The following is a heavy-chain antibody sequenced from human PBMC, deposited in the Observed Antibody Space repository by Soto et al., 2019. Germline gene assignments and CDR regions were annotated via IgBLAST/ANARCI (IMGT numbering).Heavy chain of an antibody. Sequence: EVQLVESGGDLVQPGGSLRLSCAASGFTFSSYWMHWVRQAPGKGLVWVSRINPDGSRTSYADSVKGRFTISRDNAKNTLYLQMNSLGAEDTAAYYCARVAVTTYYFDYWGQGTLVTVSS. CDR3: ARVAVTTYYFDY. CDR1: GFTFSSYW. V-gene: IGHV3-74*01. D-gene: IGHD4-17*01. CDR2: INPDGSRT. J-gene: IGHJ4*02.